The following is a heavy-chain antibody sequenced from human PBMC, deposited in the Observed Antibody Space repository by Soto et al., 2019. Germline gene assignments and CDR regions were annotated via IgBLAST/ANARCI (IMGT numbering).Heavy chain of an antibody. Sequence: GGSLRLSCAASGFTFSSYAMSWVRQAPGKGLEWVSAISGSGGSTYYADSVKGRFTISRDNSKNTLYLQMNSLRAEDTAVYYCAKHLFVLMVYAIPRDAFDIWGQGTMVTVSS. CDR2: ISGSGGST. J-gene: IGHJ3*02. CDR3: AKHLFVLMVYAIPRDAFDI. D-gene: IGHD2-8*01. CDR1: GFTFSSYA. V-gene: IGHV3-23*01.